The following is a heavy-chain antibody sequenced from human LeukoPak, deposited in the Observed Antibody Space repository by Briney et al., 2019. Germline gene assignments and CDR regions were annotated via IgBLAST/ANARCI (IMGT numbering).Heavy chain of an antibody. V-gene: IGHV3-30*18. CDR2: ISYDGSNK. Sequence: PGGSLRLSCAASGFTFSSYGMHWVRQAPGKGLEWVAVISYDGSNKYYADSVKGRFTISRDNSKNTLYLQMNSLRAEDTAVYYCAKFWDSSGYFDYWGQGTLVTVSS. J-gene: IGHJ4*02. CDR1: GFTFSSYG. D-gene: IGHD3-22*01. CDR3: AKFWDSSGYFDY.